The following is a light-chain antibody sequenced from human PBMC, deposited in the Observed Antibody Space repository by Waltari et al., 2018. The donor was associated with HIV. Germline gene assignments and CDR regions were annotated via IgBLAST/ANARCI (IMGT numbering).Light chain of an antibody. CDR2: EVT. V-gene: IGLV2-14*03. CDR3: SSSTTTTTLGL. J-gene: IGLJ1*01. Sequence: QSALTQPASVSGSPGQSITISCTGTTSDVGGDNYVSWYQQHPGKAPKLLIYEVTNRPSGVSNRFSCSKSDSTASLTISGLQAEDEAEYYCSSSTTTTTLGLFGTGTKVTVL. CDR1: TSDVGGDNY.